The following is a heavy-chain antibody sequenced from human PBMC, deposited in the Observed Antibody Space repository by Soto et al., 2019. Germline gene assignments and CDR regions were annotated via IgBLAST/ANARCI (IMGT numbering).Heavy chain of an antibody. D-gene: IGHD3-10*01. CDR3: ARTSGFHGMDV. J-gene: IGHJ6*02. Sequence: QVQLQESGPGLVKPSQTLSLTCTVSGGSISSGGYYCSWIRQHPGKGLEWIGYIYYSGRTYYNTAPKSVVTISVDTSKNQFSLKLSSMTAADTAVYYCARTSGFHGMDVWGQGTTVTVSS. CDR1: GGSISSGGYY. V-gene: IGHV4-31*01. CDR2: IYYSGRT.